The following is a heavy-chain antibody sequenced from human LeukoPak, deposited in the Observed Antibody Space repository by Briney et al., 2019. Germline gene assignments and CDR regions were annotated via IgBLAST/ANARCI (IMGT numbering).Heavy chain of an antibody. CDR3: ARVDTVMAYYFDL. D-gene: IGHD5-18*01. CDR1: GFTVSTNC. CDR2: IYSGGTT. V-gene: IGHV3-53*04. Sequence: GESLKISCAASGFTVSTNCMTWVRQAPGKGLEWVSTIYSGGTTYYADSVMGRFTISRHNSRNTLYLQMNRLRAEDTAVYYCARVDTVMAYYFDLWGQGTLVTVSS. J-gene: IGHJ4*02.